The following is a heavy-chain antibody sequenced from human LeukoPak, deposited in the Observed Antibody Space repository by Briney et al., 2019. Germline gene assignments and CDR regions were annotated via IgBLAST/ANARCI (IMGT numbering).Heavy chain of an antibody. D-gene: IGHD3-22*01. V-gene: IGHV1-8*01. CDR1: GYTFSAYD. J-gene: IGHJ4*02. Sequence: GASVKVSCKASGYTFSAYDINWVRQATGQGLEWMGWMNPNSGNTGFAQKFQGRVTMTRDTSINTAYTELSNLRSEDTAVYYCARVSQTPAYYYTSGYYYHGYWGQGTRVTVSS. CDR3: ARVSQTPAYYYTSGYYYHGY. CDR2: MNPNSGNT.